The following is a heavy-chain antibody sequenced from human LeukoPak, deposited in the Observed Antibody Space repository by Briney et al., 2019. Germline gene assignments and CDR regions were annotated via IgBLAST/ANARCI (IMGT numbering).Heavy chain of an antibody. V-gene: IGHV1-46*01. CDR2: ISPSGGST. Sequence: ASVKVSCKASGYTFTGYYMHWVRQAPGQGPEWMGVISPSGGSTTYAQKFQGRVTLTRDMSTSTDYLELSSLRSEDTAVYYCARDLMTFDPWGQGTLVTVSS. CDR3: ARDLMTFDP. D-gene: IGHD3-16*01. J-gene: IGHJ5*02. CDR1: GYTFTGYY.